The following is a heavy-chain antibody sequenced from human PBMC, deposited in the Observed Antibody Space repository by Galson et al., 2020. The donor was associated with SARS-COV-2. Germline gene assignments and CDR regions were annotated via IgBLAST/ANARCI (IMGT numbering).Heavy chain of an antibody. D-gene: IGHD1-26*01. CDR1: GASINNYY. Sequence: SETLSLTCTVSGASINNYYWSWIRQFPGKGLEWIGYIYYSGSTKYNPSLKSRVTILVDTSKNQFSLKLSSVNAADTAVYYCARHQSIVGGITAYYYGMDVWGQGTTVTVSS. V-gene: IGHV4-59*08. CDR3: ARHQSIVGGITAYYYGMDV. J-gene: IGHJ6*02. CDR2: IYYSGST.